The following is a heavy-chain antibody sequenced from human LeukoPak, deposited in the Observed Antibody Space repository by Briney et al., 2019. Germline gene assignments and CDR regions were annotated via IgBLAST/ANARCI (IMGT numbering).Heavy chain of an antibody. CDR1: GFTFGDYA. CDR3: ASRSGRQWLPYFDY. Sequence: GGSLRLSCTASGFTFGDYAMTWVRQAPGKGLEWVGFIRSKAYGGTTEYAASVKGRFTISRDDSKSIAYLQMNSLKTEDTAVYHCASRSGRQWLPYFDYWGQGTLVTVSS. D-gene: IGHD1-26*01. J-gene: IGHJ4*02. CDR2: IRSKAYGGTT. V-gene: IGHV3-49*04.